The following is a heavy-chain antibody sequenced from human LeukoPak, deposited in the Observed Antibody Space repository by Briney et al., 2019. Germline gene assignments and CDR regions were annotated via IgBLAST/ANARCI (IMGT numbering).Heavy chain of an antibody. D-gene: IGHD2-21*01. V-gene: IGHV3-30*14. CDR2: ISYDGGNE. J-gene: IGHJ4*02. CDR1: GFTFRNYA. Sequence: GRSLRLSCAASGFTFRNYAMHWVRQAPGKGLEWVAVISYDGGNEYYADSVKGRFTISRDNSMNTAYLQMSSLRAEDTAVYYCARNIPVTRWGYWGQGTLVTVSS. CDR3: ARNIPVTRWGY.